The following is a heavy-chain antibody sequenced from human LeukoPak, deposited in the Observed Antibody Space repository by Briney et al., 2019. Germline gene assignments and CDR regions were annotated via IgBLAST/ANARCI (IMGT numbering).Heavy chain of an antibody. CDR2: INHSGST. V-gene: IGHV4-34*01. CDR1: GGSFSGYY. CDR3: ARGMKWAYYYDSSGRRDDAFDI. Sequence: PSETLSLTCAAYGGSFSGYYWSWIRQPPGKGLEWIGEINHSGSTNYNPSLKSRVTISVDTSKNQFSLKLSSVTAADTAVYYCARGMKWAYYYDSSGRRDDAFDIWGQGTMVTVSS. J-gene: IGHJ3*02. D-gene: IGHD3-22*01.